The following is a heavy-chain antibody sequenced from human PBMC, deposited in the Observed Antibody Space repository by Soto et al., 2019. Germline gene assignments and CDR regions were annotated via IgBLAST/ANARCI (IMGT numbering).Heavy chain of an antibody. Sequence: GASVKVSCKASGYTFTSYAMHWVRQAPGQRLEWMGWINAGNGNTKYSQKFQGRVTITRDTSASTAYIELSSLRSEDTAVYYCARWGYDILTGYPTFPNWFDPWGQGTLVTVSS. CDR2: INAGNGNT. V-gene: IGHV1-3*01. CDR3: ARWGYDILTGYPTFPNWFDP. J-gene: IGHJ5*02. D-gene: IGHD3-9*01. CDR1: GYTFTSYA.